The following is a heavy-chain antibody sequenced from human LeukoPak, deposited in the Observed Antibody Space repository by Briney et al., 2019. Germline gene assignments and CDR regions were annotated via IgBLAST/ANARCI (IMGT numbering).Heavy chain of an antibody. D-gene: IGHD3-10*01. J-gene: IGHJ2*01. V-gene: IGHV4-59*01. CDR2: IYYSGST. Sequence: SETLSLTCTVSGGSISSYYWSWIRQPPGKGLEWIGYIYYSGSTNYNPSLKSRVTISVDTSENQFSLKLSSVTAADTAVYYCARAPYYYGSGSTAFDLWGRGTLVTVSS. CDR1: GGSISSYY. CDR3: ARAPYYYGSGSTAFDL.